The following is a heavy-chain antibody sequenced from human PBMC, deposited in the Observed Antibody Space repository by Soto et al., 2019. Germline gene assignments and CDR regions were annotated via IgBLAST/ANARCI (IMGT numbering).Heavy chain of an antibody. J-gene: IGHJ5*02. CDR1: GGSISSTSYY. D-gene: IGHD2-2*01. CDR2: IYYSGST. Sequence: QLQLQESVPGLVKPSETLSLTCTVSGGSISSTSYYWGWIRQPLGKGLEWIGSIYYSGSTYYNPSLKSRVTISVDTSKNQFSLKLSSVTAADTAVYYCARHTWGRQRGWFDPWGQGTLVTVSS. V-gene: IGHV4-39*01. CDR3: ARHTWGRQRGWFDP.